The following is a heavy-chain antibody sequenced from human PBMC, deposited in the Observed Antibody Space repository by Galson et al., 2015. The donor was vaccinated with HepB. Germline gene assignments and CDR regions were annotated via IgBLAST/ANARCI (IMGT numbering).Heavy chain of an antibody. Sequence: SVKVSCKASGYTFTSYTINWVRQAPGQGLEWMAWIRTYNGNTDYAQNLQDRVTVTTDTSTSTAYMELRSLRSDDTAVYYCARLASYSADAFDIWGQGTMVTVSS. CDR3: ARLASYSADAFDI. CDR1: GYTFTSYT. J-gene: IGHJ3*02. CDR2: IRTYNGNT. D-gene: IGHD5-12*01. V-gene: IGHV1-18*01.